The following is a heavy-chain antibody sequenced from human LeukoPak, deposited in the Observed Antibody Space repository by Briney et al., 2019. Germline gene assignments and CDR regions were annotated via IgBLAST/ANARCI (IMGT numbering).Heavy chain of an antibody. J-gene: IGHJ4*02. D-gene: IGHD1/OR15-1a*01. CDR3: ARVGGSGGGTDFDY. Sequence: SQSLSLTCTVAGGSISTYFWSWIRQPPGKGLEWLGYTYYRDSPNHNPAHTSRVTILVDTSKNQVSLKLSSVTAADTAVYYCARVGGSGGGTDFDYWGQGTLVTVSS. CDR1: GGSISTYF. V-gene: IGHV4-59*12. CDR2: TYYRDSP.